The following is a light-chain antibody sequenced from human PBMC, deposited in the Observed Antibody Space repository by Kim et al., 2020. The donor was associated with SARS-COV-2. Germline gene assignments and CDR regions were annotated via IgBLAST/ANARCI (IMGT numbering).Light chain of an antibody. CDR3: QQVNTYPIT. V-gene: IGKV1-9*01. CDR1: QDISSY. Sequence: DIQLTQSPSFLSASVGDRVTITCRASQDISSYLAWYQQKPGTAPNLLIYATSTLHSGVPSRFSGSGSVTDFTLTISSVQPEDFATYYCQQVNTYPITFGRGTRLEIK. CDR2: ATS. J-gene: IGKJ5*01.